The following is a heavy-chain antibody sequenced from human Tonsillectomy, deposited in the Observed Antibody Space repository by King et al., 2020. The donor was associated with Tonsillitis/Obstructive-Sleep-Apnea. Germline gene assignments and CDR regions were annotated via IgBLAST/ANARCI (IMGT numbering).Heavy chain of an antibody. D-gene: IGHD3-9*01. J-gene: IGHJ6*03. CDR1: GFTFSSYS. CDR3: ARDLDDILTGYGYYYYYMDV. Sequence: VQLVESGGGLVKPGGSLRLSCAASGFTFSSYSMNWVRQAPGKGLDWVSSIISSSSYLYYADSVKGRFTISRDNAKNSLYLQINSLRAEDTAVYYCARDLDDILTGYGYYYYYMDVWGKGTTVTVSS. CDR2: IISSSSYL. V-gene: IGHV3-21*01.